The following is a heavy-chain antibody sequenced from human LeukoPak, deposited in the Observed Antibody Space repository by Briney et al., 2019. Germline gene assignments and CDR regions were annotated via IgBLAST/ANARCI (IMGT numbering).Heavy chain of an antibody. CDR1: GYTFTSYD. D-gene: IGHD4-17*01. V-gene: IGHV1-8*01. J-gene: IGHJ6*03. CDR3: ARGLDYGLYYWYYYMDV. Sequence: ASVKVFCKASGYTFTSYDINWVRQATGQGLEWMGWMNPNSGNTGYAQKFQGRVTMTRNTSISTAYMELSSLRSEDTAVYYCARGLDYGLYYWYYYMDVWGKGTTVTVSS. CDR2: MNPNSGNT.